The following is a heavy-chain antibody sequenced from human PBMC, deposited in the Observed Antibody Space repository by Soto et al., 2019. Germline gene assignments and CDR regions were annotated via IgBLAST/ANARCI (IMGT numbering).Heavy chain of an antibody. CDR2: IYPGDSDA. D-gene: IGHD3-10*01. CDR1: GYNFISYW. CDR3: ARQAYFGSGTYYSDY. V-gene: IGHV5-51*01. J-gene: IGHJ4*02. Sequence: PGESLKISCKASGYNFISYWIAWVRQMPGKGLEWMGIIYPGDSDATYSPSFEGQVTFSVDKSITTAYLQWISLKASDTAMYYCARQAYFGSGTYYSDYWGQGTQVTVPQ.